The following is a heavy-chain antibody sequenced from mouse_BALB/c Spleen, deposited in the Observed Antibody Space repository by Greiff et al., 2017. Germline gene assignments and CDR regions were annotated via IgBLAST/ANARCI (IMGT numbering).Heavy chain of an antibody. V-gene: IGHV1S81*02. D-gene: IGHD2-4*01. CDR1: GYTFTSYW. CDR3: GIYYDYDAGYFDY. CDR2: INPSNGRT. Sequence: KESCKASGYTFTSYWMHWVKQRPGQGLEWIGEINPSNGRTNYNEKFKSKATLTVDKSSSTAYMQLSSLTSEDSAVYYCGIYYDYDAGYFDYWGQGTTLTVSS. J-gene: IGHJ2*01.